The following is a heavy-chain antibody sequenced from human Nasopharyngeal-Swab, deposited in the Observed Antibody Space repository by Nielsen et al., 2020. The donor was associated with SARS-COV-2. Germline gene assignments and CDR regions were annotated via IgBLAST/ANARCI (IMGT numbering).Heavy chain of an antibody. J-gene: IGHJ4*02. CDR1: SGSFSGYY. D-gene: IGHD5-18*01. V-gene: IGHV4-34*01. CDR2: INHSGST. Sequence: GSLRLSCAVYSGSFSGYYWSWIRQPPGKGLEWIGEINHSGSTNYNPSLKSRVTISVDTSKNQFSLKLSSVTAADTAVYYCARHVQGGYSYGYKREFDYWGQGTLVTVSS. CDR3: ARHVQGGYSYGYKREFDY.